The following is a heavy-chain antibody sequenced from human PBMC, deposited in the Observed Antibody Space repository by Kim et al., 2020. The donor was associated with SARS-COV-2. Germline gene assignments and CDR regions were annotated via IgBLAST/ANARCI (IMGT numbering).Heavy chain of an antibody. Sequence: GGSLRLSCAASGFTFSSYGMHWVRQAPGKGLEWVAVISYDGSNKYYADSVKGRFTISRDNSKNTLYLQMNSLRAEDTAVYYCATTVLGHYYYYGMDVWGQGTTVTVSS. CDR2: ISYDGSNK. CDR3: ATTVLGHYYYYGMDV. V-gene: IGHV3-30*03. CDR1: GFTFSSYG. D-gene: IGHD4-4*01. J-gene: IGHJ6*02.